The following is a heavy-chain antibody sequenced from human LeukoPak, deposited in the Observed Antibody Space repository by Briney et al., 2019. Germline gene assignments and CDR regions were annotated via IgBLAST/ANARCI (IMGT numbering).Heavy chain of an antibody. V-gene: IGHV4-38-2*02. J-gene: IGHJ4*02. D-gene: IGHD3-22*01. Sequence: SETLSLTCTVSGYSISSGYYWGWIRQPPGKGLEWIGSIYHSGSTNYNPSLKSRVTISVDTSKNQFSLKLSSVTAADTAVYYCARAPRDYYYDSSGYYDYWGQGTLVTVSS. CDR2: IYHSGST. CDR3: ARAPRDYYYDSSGYYDY. CDR1: GYSISSGYY.